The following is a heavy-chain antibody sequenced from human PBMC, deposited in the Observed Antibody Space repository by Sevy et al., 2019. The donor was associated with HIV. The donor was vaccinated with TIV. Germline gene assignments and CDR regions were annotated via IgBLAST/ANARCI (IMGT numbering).Heavy chain of an antibody. D-gene: IGHD3-10*01. Sequence: GGSLILSCAASGFTFSSYSMNWVRHAPGKGLEWVSYISSSSSTIYYADSVKGRFTISRDNAKNSLYLQMNSLRDEDTAVYYCARGGGRSAYYGMDVWGQGTTVTVSS. J-gene: IGHJ6*02. V-gene: IGHV3-48*02. CDR1: GFTFSSYS. CDR2: ISSSSSTI. CDR3: ARGGGRSAYYGMDV.